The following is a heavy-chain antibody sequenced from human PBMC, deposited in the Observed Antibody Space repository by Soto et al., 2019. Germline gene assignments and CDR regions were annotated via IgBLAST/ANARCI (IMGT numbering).Heavy chain of an antibody. Sequence: SVKVSCKASGGTFSSYAISWVRQAPGQGLEWMGGIIPIFGTANYAQKLQGRVTITADESTSTAYMELSSLRSEDTAVYYCARQKGTLGIYDYWGQGTLVTVSS. CDR2: IIPIFGTA. J-gene: IGHJ4*02. CDR1: GGTFSSYA. D-gene: IGHD7-27*01. CDR3: ARQKGTLGIYDY. V-gene: IGHV1-69*13.